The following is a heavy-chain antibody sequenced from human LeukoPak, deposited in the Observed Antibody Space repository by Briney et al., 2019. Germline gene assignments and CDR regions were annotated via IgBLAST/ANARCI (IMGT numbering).Heavy chain of an antibody. Sequence: GGSLRPSCAASGFTFSSYGMHWVRQAPGKGLEWVAVISYDGSSKYYADSVKGRFTISRDNSKNTLYLQMNSLRAEDTAVYYCAKDLHSGSPEGGPWGQGTLVTVSS. CDR1: GFTFSSYG. J-gene: IGHJ5*02. V-gene: IGHV3-30*18. CDR2: ISYDGSSK. CDR3: AKDLHSGSPEGGP. D-gene: IGHD1-26*01.